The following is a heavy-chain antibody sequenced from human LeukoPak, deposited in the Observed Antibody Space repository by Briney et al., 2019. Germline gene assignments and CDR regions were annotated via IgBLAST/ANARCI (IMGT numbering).Heavy chain of an antibody. J-gene: IGHJ4*02. Sequence: SETLSLTCTVSGRSNSVSYWSWLRESPGKGLEWIAYIYNSGSGITNYNPSLMTLDTISIDTSKRQVSLILTSVTAADTAMYYCARHLGAAGFDYWGQGILVTVSS. V-gene: IGHV4-59*08. CDR2: IYNSGSGIT. CDR1: GRSNSVSY. D-gene: IGHD3-16*01. CDR3: ARHLGAAGFDY.